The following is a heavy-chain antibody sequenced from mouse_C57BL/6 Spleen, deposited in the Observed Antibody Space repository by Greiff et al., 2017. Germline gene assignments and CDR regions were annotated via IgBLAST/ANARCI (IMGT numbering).Heavy chain of an antibody. CDR1: GFSLTSYA. V-gene: IGHV2-9-1*01. CDR2: IWTGGGT. D-gene: IGHD1-1*01. Sequence: VKLQESGPGLVAPSQSLSITCTVSGFSLTSYAISWVRQPPGKGLEWLGVIWTGGGTNYNSALKSRLSIRKDNSKSQVFLKMNRLQTDDTARYYCARKGDYYGSSGGYYFDYWGQGTTLTVSS. J-gene: IGHJ2*01. CDR3: ARKGDYYGSSGGYYFDY.